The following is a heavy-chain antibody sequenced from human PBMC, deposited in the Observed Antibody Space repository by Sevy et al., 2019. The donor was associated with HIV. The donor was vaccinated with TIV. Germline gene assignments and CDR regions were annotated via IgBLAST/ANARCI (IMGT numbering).Heavy chain of an antibody. CDR3: ARPYRTDPFYYSGSGGYYYPSYFDS. CDR1: GFTFSSYW. J-gene: IGHJ4*02. Sequence: GGSLRLSCAASGFTFSSYWMTWVRQAPGRGLEWVANIKEDGSEKFYVDSVKGRFNISRDNAKNSLYLQMNSLRAEDTAVYYCARPYRTDPFYYSGSGGYYYPSYFDSWGQRTLVTVSS. V-gene: IGHV3-7*01. CDR2: IKEDGSEK. D-gene: IGHD3-22*01.